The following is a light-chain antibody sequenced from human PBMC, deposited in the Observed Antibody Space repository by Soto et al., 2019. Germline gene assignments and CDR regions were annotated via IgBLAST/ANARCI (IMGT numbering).Light chain of an antibody. CDR1: QSVSSY. CDR2: DAS. Sequence: EIVLTQSPATLSLSPGERATLSCRASQSVSSYLAWYQQKPGQAPRLLIYDASNRATGISDRFTGSGSGTDFTLTITRLEPEDFAVYYCQQRSNWPLTFGQGTRLEIK. V-gene: IGKV3-11*01. J-gene: IGKJ5*01. CDR3: QQRSNWPLT.